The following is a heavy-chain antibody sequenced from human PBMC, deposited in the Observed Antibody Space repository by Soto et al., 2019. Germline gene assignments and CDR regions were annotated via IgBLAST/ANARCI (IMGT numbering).Heavy chain of an antibody. CDR2: IYPGDSDT. Sequence: GESLKISCKGSGYSFTSYWIGWVRQMPGKGLEWMGIIYPGDSDTRYSPSFQGQVTISADKSISTAYLQMNSLKTEDTAVYYCTTNFYSDHGMDVWGQGTTVTVSS. D-gene: IGHD4-17*01. CDR1: GYSFTSYW. J-gene: IGHJ6*02. CDR3: TTNFYSDHGMDV. V-gene: IGHV5-51*01.